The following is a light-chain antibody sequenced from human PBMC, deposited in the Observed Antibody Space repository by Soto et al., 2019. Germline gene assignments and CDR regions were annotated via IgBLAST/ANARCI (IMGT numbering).Light chain of an antibody. CDR1: SSDVGGYNF. V-gene: IGLV2-14*01. J-gene: IGLJ1*01. CDR2: DVS. Sequence: QSVLTQPASVSGSPGQSITISCTGTSSDVGGYNFVSWYQQHPGKAPKLLIYDVSDRPSGVSNRFSGSKSGNTASLTISGLQAEDEADYYCSSYTISSTYVLGTVTNVTVL. CDR3: SSYTISSTYV.